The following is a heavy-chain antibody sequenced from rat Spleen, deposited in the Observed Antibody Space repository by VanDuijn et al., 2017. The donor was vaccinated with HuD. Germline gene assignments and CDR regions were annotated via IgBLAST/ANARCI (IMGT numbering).Heavy chain of an antibody. CDR2: ISPSGSIT. Sequence: EVQLVESGGGLVQPGRSLKLSCAASGFTFTNYGMHWIRQAPTNGLEWVASISPSGSITHYRDSVRGRFTIFRDVAKSTLYLQMDSLRSEDTATYYCATAGSRVSRFAYWGQGILVTVSS. J-gene: IGHJ3*01. D-gene: IGHD1-4*01. V-gene: IGHV5-19*01. CDR1: GFTFTNYG. CDR3: ATAGSRVSRFAY.